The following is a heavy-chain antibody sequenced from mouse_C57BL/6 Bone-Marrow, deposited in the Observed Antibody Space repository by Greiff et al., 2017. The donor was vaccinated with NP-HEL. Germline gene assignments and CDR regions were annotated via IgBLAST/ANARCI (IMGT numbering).Heavy chain of an antibody. CDR1: GYTFTSYW. J-gene: IGHJ3*01. CDR2: IYTGNSAT. CDR3: TRGCYYGKCGFAY. D-gene: IGHD2-1*01. V-gene: IGHV1-5*01. Sequence: EVKLQESGTVLARPGASVKMSCKTSGYTFTSYWMHWVKQRPGQGLEWIGAIYTGNSATSYNQKFKGKAKLTAVTSASTAYMELSILTNEDSAVYYCTRGCYYGKCGFAYWGQVTLVTVSA.